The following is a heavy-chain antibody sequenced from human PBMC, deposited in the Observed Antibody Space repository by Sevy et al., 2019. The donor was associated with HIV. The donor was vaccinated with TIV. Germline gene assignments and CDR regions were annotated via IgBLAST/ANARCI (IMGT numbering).Heavy chain of an antibody. CDR1: GFTSSDYA. Sequence: GGSLRLSCAASGFTSSDYAMHWVRQTPGKGLEGVPVIWYDGSTKYHAYSVKGELPISRENSKNRLYLQMNSLRAEDTAVYYCARDKLLPVMVSMVRGALSYYFDYWGQGTLVTVSS. D-gene: IGHD3-10*01. V-gene: IGHV3-33*01. CDR2: IWYDGSTK. CDR3: ARDKLLPVMVSMVRGALSYYFDY. J-gene: IGHJ4*02.